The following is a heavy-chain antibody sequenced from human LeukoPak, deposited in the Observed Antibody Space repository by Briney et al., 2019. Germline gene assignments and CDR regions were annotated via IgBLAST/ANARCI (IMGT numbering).Heavy chain of an antibody. Sequence: SETLSLTCTVSGGSISSYYWSWIRQPPGKGLEWIGYIYYSGSTNYNPSLKSRVTISVDTSKNQFSLKLSSVTAADTAVYYCTRNGGYSDWYFDVWGRGTLVTVSS. V-gene: IGHV4-59*01. CDR2: IYYSGST. D-gene: IGHD4-23*01. CDR3: TRNGGYSDWYFDV. CDR1: GGSISSYY. J-gene: IGHJ2*01.